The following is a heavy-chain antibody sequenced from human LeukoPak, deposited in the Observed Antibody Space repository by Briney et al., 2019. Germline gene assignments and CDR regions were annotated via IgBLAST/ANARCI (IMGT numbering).Heavy chain of an antibody. CDR1: GGSFSGYY. J-gene: IGHJ4*02. CDR3: ARGDPRITIFGVVLRPGYYFDY. CDR2: INHSGST. V-gene: IGHV4-34*01. D-gene: IGHD3-3*01. Sequence: SETLSLTCAVYGGSFSGYYWSWIRQPPGKGLEWIGEINHSGSTNYNPSLKSRVTISVDTSKNQFSLKLSSVTAADTAVYYCARGDPRITIFGVVLRPGYYFDYWGQGTLVTVSS.